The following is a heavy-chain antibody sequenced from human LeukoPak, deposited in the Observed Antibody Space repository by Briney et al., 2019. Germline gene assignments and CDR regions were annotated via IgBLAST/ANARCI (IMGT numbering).Heavy chain of an antibody. D-gene: IGHD2-15*01. Sequence: GGSLRLSCAASGFTFSNAWMSWVRQAPGKGLEWVGRIKSKTDGGTTDYAAPVKGRFTISRDDSKNTLYLQMNSLKTEDTAVYYCITEELGYCSGGSCYSLYYYYYYMDVWGKGTTVTVSS. CDR1: GFTFSNAW. V-gene: IGHV3-15*01. J-gene: IGHJ6*03. CDR3: ITEELGYCSGGSCYSLYYYYYYMDV. CDR2: IKSKTDGGTT.